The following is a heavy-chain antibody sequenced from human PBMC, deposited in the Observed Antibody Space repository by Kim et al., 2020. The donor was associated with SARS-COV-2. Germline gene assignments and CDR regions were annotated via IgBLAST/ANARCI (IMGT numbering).Heavy chain of an antibody. V-gene: IGHV1-46*01. D-gene: IGHD6-13*01. CDR1: GYTFTSYY. J-gene: IGHJ6*02. CDR2: INPSGGST. CDR3: AREKSRIAAAGYYYGMDV. Sequence: ASVKVSCKASGYTFTSYYMHWVRQAPGQGLEWMGIINPSGGSTSYAQKFQGRVTMTRDTSTSTVYMELSSLRSEDTAVYYCAREKSRIAAAGYYYGMDVWGQGTTVTVSS.